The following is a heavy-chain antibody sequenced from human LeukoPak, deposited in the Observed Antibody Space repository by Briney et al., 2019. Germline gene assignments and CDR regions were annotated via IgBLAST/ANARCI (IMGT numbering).Heavy chain of an antibody. CDR2: FDPDDGET. D-gene: IGHD1-26*01. Sequence: ASVKVSCKVSGYTLTELPIHWVRQAPGKGLEWMGGFDPDDGETVYAQMFQGRVTMTEDTSSDTASMGLSSLRSEDTAVYYCATGTSGSYYVGIVRPIDYWGQGTLVTVSS. CDR3: ATGTSGSYYVGIVRPIDY. V-gene: IGHV1-24*01. J-gene: IGHJ4*02. CDR1: GYTLTELP.